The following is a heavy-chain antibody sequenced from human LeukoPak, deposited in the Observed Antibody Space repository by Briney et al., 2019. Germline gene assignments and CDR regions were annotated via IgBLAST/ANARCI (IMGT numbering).Heavy chain of an antibody. V-gene: IGHV4-59*01. CDR1: GGSINNYY. CDR2: VSYSGST. D-gene: IGHD5-18*01. Sequence: PSETLSLTCTVSGGSINNYYWNWIRQPPGKGLEWIGFVSYSGSTNYNPSLKSRVTISLDTSRNQFSLDLNSVTAADTTVYYCARAPERWYSYGSYTFYYMDVWGKGATVTVSS. J-gene: IGHJ6*03. CDR3: ARAPERWYSYGSYTFYYMDV.